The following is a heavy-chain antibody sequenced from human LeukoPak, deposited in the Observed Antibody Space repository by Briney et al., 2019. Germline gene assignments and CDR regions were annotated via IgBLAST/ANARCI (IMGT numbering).Heavy chain of an antibody. CDR1: GYTFTGYY. V-gene: IGHV1-2*02. CDR3: ARLTDYAGNSSDY. CDR2: INPNSGGT. Sequence: ASVKVSCKASGYTFTGYYIHWVRQAPGQGLEWMGWINPNSGGTNYAQKFQGRVTMTRDTSISTAYMELSRLRSDDTAVYYCARLTDYAGNSSDYWGQGTLVTVSS. J-gene: IGHJ4*02. D-gene: IGHD4-23*01.